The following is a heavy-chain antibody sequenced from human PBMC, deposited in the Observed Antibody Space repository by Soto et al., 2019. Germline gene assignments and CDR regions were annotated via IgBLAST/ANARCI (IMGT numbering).Heavy chain of an antibody. CDR1: GGSISSYY. CDR3: ARAHLPGIAAAGTLDV. CDR2: IYYSGST. V-gene: IGHV4-59*01. Sequence: SETLSLTCTVSGGSISSYYWSWIRQPPGKGLEWIGYIYYSGSTNHNPSLKSRVTISVDTSKNQFSLKLSSVTAADTAVYYCARAHLPGIAAAGTLDVWGQGATVTVSS. D-gene: IGHD6-13*01. J-gene: IGHJ6*02.